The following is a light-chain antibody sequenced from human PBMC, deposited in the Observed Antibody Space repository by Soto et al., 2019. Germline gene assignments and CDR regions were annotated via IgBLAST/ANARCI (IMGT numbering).Light chain of an antibody. CDR3: QQSFRTPFT. CDR2: AAS. CDR1: QSISSY. J-gene: IGKJ3*01. Sequence: DIQMTQSPSSLSASVGDRVNITCRASQSISSYFNWYQQKPGKAPKLLVYAASRLQSGVPSRFSGTGSGTDFTLTIRCLQPEDFGTYYCQQSFRTPFTFGPGNKLDIK. V-gene: IGKV1-39*01.